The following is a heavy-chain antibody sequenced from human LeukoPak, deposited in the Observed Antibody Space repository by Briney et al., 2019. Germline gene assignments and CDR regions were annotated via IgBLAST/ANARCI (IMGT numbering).Heavy chain of an antibody. CDR3: ARSTEWFADY. CDR1: GFKFNVYS. D-gene: IGHD3-3*01. V-gene: IGHV3-48*01. J-gene: IGHJ4*02. Sequence: GGSLRLSCAASGFKFNVYSMNWVRQAPGKGLEWISYMTSDSNTIYYADSVRGRFTISRDNAKKSVYLELSNLRADDTAMYYCARSTEWFADYWGQGTLVTVSS. CDR2: MTSDSNTI.